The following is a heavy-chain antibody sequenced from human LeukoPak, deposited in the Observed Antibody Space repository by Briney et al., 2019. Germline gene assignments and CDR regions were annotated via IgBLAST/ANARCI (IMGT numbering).Heavy chain of an antibody. CDR1: GLTLSNYG. CDR3: AKRGVVIRVILVGFHKEAYYFDS. Sequence: GGSLRLSWAVSGLTLSNYGMSWVRQAPGKGREWVAGISDRGGRTNYADSVKGRFTISRDNPKNTLYLQMNSLRAEDTAVYFCAKRGVVIRVILVGFHKEAYYFDSWGQGALVTVSS. CDR2: ISDRGGRT. D-gene: IGHD3-10*01. V-gene: IGHV3-23*01. J-gene: IGHJ4*02.